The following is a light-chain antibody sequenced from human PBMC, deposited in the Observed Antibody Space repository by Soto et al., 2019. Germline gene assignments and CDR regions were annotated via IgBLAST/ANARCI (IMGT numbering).Light chain of an antibody. CDR2: GAS. CDR1: QTIDNY. Sequence: DIQMTQSPSSLSASVGDRVTINCRANQTIDNYVNWYQLRPGRGPKLLIYGASTLQTGVTSRFSGSGSGTDFALTIDSLQPEDFGTYSCQQGFSAPWTFGQGNKVE. V-gene: IGKV1-39*01. J-gene: IGKJ1*01. CDR3: QQGFSAPWT.